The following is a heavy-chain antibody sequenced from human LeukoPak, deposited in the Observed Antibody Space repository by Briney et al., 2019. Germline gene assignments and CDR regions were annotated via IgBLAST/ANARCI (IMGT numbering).Heavy chain of an antibody. CDR2: ISGSGGST. D-gene: IGHD1-26*01. CDR1: GFTFSSYA. V-gene: IGHV3-23*01. Sequence: GGSLRLSCAASGFTFSSYAMSWVRQAPGKGLEWVSAISGSGGSTYYADSVKGRFTISRDNSKNSLSLQMNSLRPEDTALYYCAKDGKNYFDYWGQGTLVTVSS. CDR3: AKDGKNYFDY. J-gene: IGHJ4*02.